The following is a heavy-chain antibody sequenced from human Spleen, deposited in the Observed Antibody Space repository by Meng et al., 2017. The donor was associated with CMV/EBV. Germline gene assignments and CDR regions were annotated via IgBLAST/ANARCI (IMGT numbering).Heavy chain of an antibody. CDR3: ARGANCSSTSCYGAEYFQH. D-gene: IGHD2-2*01. V-gene: IGHV3-7*01. Sequence: GGSLRLSCAASGFTFSNYEINWVRPAPGKGLEWVANIKQDGSEKYYVDSVKGRFTISRDNAKNSLYLQMNNLRAEDTAVYYCARGANCSSTSCYGAEYFQHWGQGTLVTVSS. CDR1: GFTFSNYE. J-gene: IGHJ1*01. CDR2: IKQDGSEK.